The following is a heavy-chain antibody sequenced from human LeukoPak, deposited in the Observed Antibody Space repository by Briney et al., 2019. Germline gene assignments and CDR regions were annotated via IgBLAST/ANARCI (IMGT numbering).Heavy chain of an antibody. CDR2: ISSSSSYK. CDR3: AREGGYSYGRFDS. Sequence: GGSLRLSCAASGFTFSSYSMNWVRQAPGKGLEGVSSISSSSSYKYYADSVKGRFTISRDNAKNSLYLQMNSLRAEDTAVYYCAREGGYSYGRFDSWGQGTLVTVSS. CDR1: GFTFSSYS. J-gene: IGHJ4*02. V-gene: IGHV3-21*01. D-gene: IGHD5-18*01.